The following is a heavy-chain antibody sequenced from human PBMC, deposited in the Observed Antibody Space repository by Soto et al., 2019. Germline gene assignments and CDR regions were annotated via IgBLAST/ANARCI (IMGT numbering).Heavy chain of an antibody. CDR1: GGTFSSCA. J-gene: IGHJ6*02. CDR3: ARAYLYDXWSGYPWGADYYYGMDA. CDR2: IIPIFGTA. V-gene: IGHV1-69*13. Sequence: VKVSCKASGGTFSSCAIIWVRQAPGQGLEWMGGIIPIFGTANYAQKFQGRVTITADKSTSTAYMELSSLRSEDTAVYYCARAYLYDXWSGYPWGADYYYGMDAWGQGTTVTVSS. D-gene: IGHD3-3*01.